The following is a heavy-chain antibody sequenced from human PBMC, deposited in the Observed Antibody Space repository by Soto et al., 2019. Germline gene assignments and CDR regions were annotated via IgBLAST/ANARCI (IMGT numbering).Heavy chain of an antibody. CDR1: GGGLSTYK. D-gene: IGHD3-22*01. V-gene: IGHV1-69*01. J-gene: IGHJ3*02. Sequence: QLQLVQSGAEVKRPGSSVKVSCRASGGGLSTYKISWVRQAPGQGLQWLGAIIPMSGTATYAQKLQARVTFSADESMTTAYMDLGGLRSEDTAVYYGARDLHYYDHSDEVRVAFDIWGHGTMVTVSS. CDR3: ARDLHYYDHSDEVRVAFDI. CDR2: IIPMSGTA.